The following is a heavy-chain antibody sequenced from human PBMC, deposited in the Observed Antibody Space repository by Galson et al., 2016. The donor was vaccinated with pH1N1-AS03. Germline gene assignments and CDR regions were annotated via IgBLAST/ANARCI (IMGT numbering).Heavy chain of an antibody. CDR1: GFTFRSYE. J-gene: IGHJ6*02. D-gene: IGHD2-15*01. V-gene: IGHV3-48*03. CDR2: ISSSGSTI. CDR3: AGEVAVGPPYGLDV. Sequence: SLRLSCAASGFTFRSYEMNWVRQAPGKGLEWVSYISSSGSTIYYADSVKGRFTLSRDNAKNSLYLQMNSLRAEDTAVYYFAGEVAVGPPYGLDVWGQGTTVTVSS.